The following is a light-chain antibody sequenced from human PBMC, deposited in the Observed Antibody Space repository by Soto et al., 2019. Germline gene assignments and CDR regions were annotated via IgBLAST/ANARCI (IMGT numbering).Light chain of an antibody. Sequence: QSALTQPPSASGSPGQSVTISCTGTSSDVGGYNYVSWYQQHPGKAPKLMIYEVSKRPSGVPDRFSGSKSGNTASLTVPGLQAEDEADYYCSSYAGSNRVVFGGGTKVTVL. CDR1: SSDVGGYNY. V-gene: IGLV2-8*01. CDR2: EVS. CDR3: SSYAGSNRVV. J-gene: IGLJ2*01.